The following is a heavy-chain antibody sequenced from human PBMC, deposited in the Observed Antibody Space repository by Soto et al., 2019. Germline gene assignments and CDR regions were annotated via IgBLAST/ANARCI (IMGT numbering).Heavy chain of an antibody. D-gene: IGHD2-2*02. Sequence: QVQLVESGGGVVQPGRSLRLSCAASGFTFRSFGMHWVRQAPGKGLEWVALISYDGSDEYYADSVKGRFTVSRDNSKNTLYLQMNSLQVEDTAIYYCAKHLEYTTSDGMDVWGQGTTVTVSS. J-gene: IGHJ6*02. V-gene: IGHV3-30*18. CDR3: AKHLEYTTSDGMDV. CDR1: GFTFRSFG. CDR2: ISYDGSDE.